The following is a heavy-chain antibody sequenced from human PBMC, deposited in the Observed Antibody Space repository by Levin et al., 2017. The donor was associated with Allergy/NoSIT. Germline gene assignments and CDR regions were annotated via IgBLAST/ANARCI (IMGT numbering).Heavy chain of an antibody. CDR2: ISGSGGST. Sequence: GESLKISCAASGFTFSSYAMSWVRQAPGKGLEWVSAISGSGGSTYYADSVKGRFTISRDNSKNTLYLQMNSLRAEDTAVYYCAKGYSSGWYWGQGTLVTVSS. CDR3: AKGYSSGWY. CDR1: GFTFSSYA. J-gene: IGHJ1*01. V-gene: IGHV3-23*01. D-gene: IGHD6-19*01.